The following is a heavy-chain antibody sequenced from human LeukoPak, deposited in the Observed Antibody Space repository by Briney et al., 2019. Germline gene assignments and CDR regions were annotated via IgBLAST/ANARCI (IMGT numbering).Heavy chain of an antibody. V-gene: IGHV3-23*01. CDR1: GLAFSNYG. CDR2: ITDSGDTT. Sequence: GSLRLSCAASGLAFSNYGMTWVRQVPGKGLEWVSVITDSGDTTYYADSVKGRFSISRDNFKNTLFLQMTSLRADDTAVYYCAKSCYQGIQPVIDYWGQGTLVSVSS. CDR3: AKSCYQGIQPVIDY. D-gene: IGHD2-2*01. J-gene: IGHJ4*02.